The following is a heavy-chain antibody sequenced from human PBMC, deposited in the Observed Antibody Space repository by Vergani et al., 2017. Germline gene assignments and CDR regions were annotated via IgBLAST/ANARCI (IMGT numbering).Heavy chain of an antibody. D-gene: IGHD3-3*01. CDR2: ISYDGSNK. V-gene: IGHV3-30*04. J-gene: IGHJ3*02. Sequence: QVQMVESGGGVVQPGRSLRLSCAASGFTFSSYAMHWVRQAPGKGLEWVAVISYDGSNKYYSDSVKGRFTISRDNSKDTLYLQMNSLRAEDTAVYYCAREGNDFWSGYSMEDFDIWGQGTMVTVSS. CDR3: AREGNDFWSGYSMEDFDI. CDR1: GFTFSSYA.